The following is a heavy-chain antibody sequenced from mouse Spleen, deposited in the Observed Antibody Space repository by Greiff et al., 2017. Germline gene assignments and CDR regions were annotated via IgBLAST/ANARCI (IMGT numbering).Heavy chain of an antibody. J-gene: IGHJ2*01. Sequence: DVQLVESGPGLVKPSQSLSLTCSVTGYSITSGYYWNWIRQFPGNKLEWMGYISYDGSNNYNPSLKNRISITRDTSKNQFFLKLNSVTTEDTATYYCASSTTVVAPYYFDYWGQGTTLTVSS. CDR1: GYSITSGYY. CDR2: ISYDGSN. V-gene: IGHV3-6*01. CDR3: ASSTTVVAPYYFDY. D-gene: IGHD1-1*01.